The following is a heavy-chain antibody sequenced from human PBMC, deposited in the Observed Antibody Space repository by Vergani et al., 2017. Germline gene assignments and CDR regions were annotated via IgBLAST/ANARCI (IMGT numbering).Heavy chain of an antibody. Sequence: EVQLVESGGGVARPGGSLRLSCAVSGFTFDDYGMTWVRQAPGKGLEWVSIIDWNGGSIHYGNSVKGRFTISIDNAQNSRYLQMNSLRAEDTALYYCAREVRTVTPTGLAYYFDNWGQGTLVTVSS. CDR1: GFTFDDYG. J-gene: IGHJ4*02. V-gene: IGHV3-20*04. D-gene: IGHD4-17*01. CDR2: IDWNGGSI. CDR3: AREVRTVTPTGLAYYFDN.